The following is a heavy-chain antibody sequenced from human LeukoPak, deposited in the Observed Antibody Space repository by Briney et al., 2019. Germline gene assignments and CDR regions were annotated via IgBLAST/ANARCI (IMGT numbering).Heavy chain of an antibody. CDR1: GGSISSYY. CDR3: ARLSSSWYYFDY. J-gene: IGHJ4*02. CDR2: IYTSGST. Sequence: SETLSLTCTVSGGSISSYYWSWIRQPAGKGLEWIGRIYTSGSTNYNPSLKSRITMSVDTSKRQFSLKLSSVTAADTAVYYCARLSSSWYYFDYWGQGTLVTVSS. D-gene: IGHD6-13*01. V-gene: IGHV4-4*07.